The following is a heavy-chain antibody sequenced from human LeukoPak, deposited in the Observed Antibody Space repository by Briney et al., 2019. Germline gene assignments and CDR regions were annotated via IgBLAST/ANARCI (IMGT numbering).Heavy chain of an antibody. Sequence: PSETLSLTCAVSGGSISSGGYSWSWIRQPPGKGLEWIGYIYHSGSTYYNPSLKSRVTISVDTSKNQFSLKVSSVTAADTAVYYCARAPLVAAAKEGAFDIWGQGTMVTVSS. CDR1: GGSISSGGYS. J-gene: IGHJ3*02. CDR3: ARAPLVAAAKEGAFDI. CDR2: IYHSGST. D-gene: IGHD6-13*01. V-gene: IGHV4-30-2*01.